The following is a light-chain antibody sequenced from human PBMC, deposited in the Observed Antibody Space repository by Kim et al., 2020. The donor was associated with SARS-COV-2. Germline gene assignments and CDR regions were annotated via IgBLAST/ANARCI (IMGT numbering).Light chain of an antibody. V-gene: IGKV3-11*01. CDR3: QQRGYWPAT. CDR1: QSVSSY. Sequence: PGERATLSCRASQSVSSYLSWYQQKPDQARRLPIYDASNRATGIPARFSGSGSGTDFTLTISSLEPEDFAVYYCQQRGYWPATFGPGTKVDIK. CDR2: DAS. J-gene: IGKJ3*01.